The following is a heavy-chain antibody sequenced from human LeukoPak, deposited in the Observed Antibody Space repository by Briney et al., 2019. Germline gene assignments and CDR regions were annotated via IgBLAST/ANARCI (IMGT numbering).Heavy chain of an antibody. V-gene: IGHV4-39*01. Sequence: SETLSLTCTVSGGSISSSSYYWGWIRQPPGKGLEWIGSIYYSGSTYYNPSLKSRVTISVDTSKNQFSLKLSSVTAADTAVYYCARRRTIFWDQHYFDYWGQGTLVTVSS. CDR3: ARRRTIFWDQHYFDY. D-gene: IGHD3-9*01. CDR1: GGSISSSSYY. J-gene: IGHJ4*02. CDR2: IYYSGST.